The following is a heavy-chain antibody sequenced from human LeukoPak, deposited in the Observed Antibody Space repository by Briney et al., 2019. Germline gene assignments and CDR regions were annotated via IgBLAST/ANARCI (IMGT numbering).Heavy chain of an antibody. D-gene: IGHD5-24*01. CDR2: INHSGST. V-gene: IGHV4-34*01. CDR1: GGSFSGYY. CDR3: ARRRDGYNFDS. Sequence: SETLSLTCAVYGGSFSGYYWSWIRQPLGKGLEWIGEINHSGSTNYNPSLKSRVTISVDTSKNQFSLKLSSVTAADTAVYYCARRRDGYNFDSWGQGTLVTVSS. J-gene: IGHJ4*02.